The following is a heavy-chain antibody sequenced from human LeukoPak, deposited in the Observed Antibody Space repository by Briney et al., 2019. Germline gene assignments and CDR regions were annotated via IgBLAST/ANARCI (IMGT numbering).Heavy chain of an antibody. CDR3: ARLITMVRGVIKTFDY. CDR1: GGSISSSSYY. CDR2: IYYSGST. Sequence: SETLSLTCTVSGGSISSSSYYWGWTRQPPGKGLEWIGSIYYSGSTYYNPSLKSRVTISVDTSKNQFSLKLSSVTAADTAVYYCARLITMVRGVIKTFDYWGQGTLVTVSS. D-gene: IGHD3-10*01. J-gene: IGHJ4*02. V-gene: IGHV4-39*01.